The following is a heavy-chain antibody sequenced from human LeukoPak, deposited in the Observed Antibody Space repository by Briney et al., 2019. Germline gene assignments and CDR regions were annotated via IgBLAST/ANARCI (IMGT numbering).Heavy chain of an antibody. V-gene: IGHV4-59*01. D-gene: IGHD3-10*01. J-gene: IGHJ3*02. CDR3: ARGVPDYXVEI. Sequence: PSETLSLTCTVSGGSISDWYWSWIRQPPGKRLEWMGYIEDTGNTAYNPSLESRVAISLDMSKNQFYLTLTSVTAADAAVYYCARGVPDYXVEIWGXXTMVTVSS. CDR2: IEDTGNT. CDR1: GGSISDWY.